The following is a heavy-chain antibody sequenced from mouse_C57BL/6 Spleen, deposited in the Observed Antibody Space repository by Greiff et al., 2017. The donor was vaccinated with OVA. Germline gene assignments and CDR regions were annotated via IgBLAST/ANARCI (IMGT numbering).Heavy chain of an antibody. D-gene: IGHD1-1*01. V-gene: IGHV1-9*01. CDR2: ILPGSGST. CDR3: AREAYYGSRTWFAD. J-gene: IGHJ3*01. Sequence: QVQLQQSGAELMKPGASVKLSCKATGYTFTGYWIAWVKQRPGHGLEWIGEILPGSGSTNYNEKFKGKATFTADKSSNTAYMQRSSLTTEDAAIYYCAREAYYGSRTWFADWGKGTLVTVAA. CDR1: GYTFTGYW.